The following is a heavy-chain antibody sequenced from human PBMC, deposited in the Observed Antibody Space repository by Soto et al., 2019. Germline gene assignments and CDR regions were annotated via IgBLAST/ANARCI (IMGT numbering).Heavy chain of an antibody. Sequence: GGSLRLSCAASGFTFSSYAMHWVRQAPGKGLEYVSAISSNGGSTYYANSVKGRFTISRDNSKNTLYLQMGSLRAEDTAVYYCAKDNQWTYEFWSGPYYYYGMDVWGQGTTVTVAS. V-gene: IGHV3-64*01. CDR3: AKDNQWTYEFWSGPYYYYGMDV. D-gene: IGHD3-3*01. CDR2: ISSNGGST. J-gene: IGHJ6*02. CDR1: GFTFSSYA.